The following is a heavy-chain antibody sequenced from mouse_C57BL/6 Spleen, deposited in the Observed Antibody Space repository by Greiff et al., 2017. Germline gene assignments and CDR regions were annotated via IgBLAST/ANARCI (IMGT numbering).Heavy chain of an antibody. D-gene: IGHD1-1*01. CDR2: IRNKANGYTT. V-gene: IGHV7-3*01. CDR1: GFTFTDYY. CDR3: ARSTTVVAPYFDY. J-gene: IGHJ2*01. Sequence: EVQLQESGGGLVQPGGSLSLSCAASGFTFTDYYMSWVRQPPGKALEWLGFIRNKANGYTTEYSASVKGRFTISRDTSQSILYLQMNALRAEDSATYYCARSTTVVAPYFDYWGQGTTLTVSS.